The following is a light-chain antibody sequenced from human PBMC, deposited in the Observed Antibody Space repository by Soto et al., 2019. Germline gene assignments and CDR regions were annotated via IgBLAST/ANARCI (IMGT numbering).Light chain of an antibody. V-gene: IGKV1-5*01. Sequence: DIQMTQSPSTLSAAVGDRVTITCRASQSIRSWLAWYQQKPGKAPKLLIYDSSSLESGVPSRFSGSGSATEFPLTISSLQPDDFATYYCQQYNHYWTFGQGTRVEIK. CDR1: QSIRSW. CDR3: QQYNHYWT. J-gene: IGKJ1*01. CDR2: DSS.